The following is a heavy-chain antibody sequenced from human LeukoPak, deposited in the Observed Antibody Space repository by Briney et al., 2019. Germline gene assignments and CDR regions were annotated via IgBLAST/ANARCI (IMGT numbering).Heavy chain of an antibody. CDR1: GFTFNNYA. CDR3: AKDPAYGSGSLNWFDP. J-gene: IGHJ5*02. Sequence: GGSLRLSCAASGFTFNNYAMSWVRQAPGKGLEWVAVIWYDGSNKYYADSVKGRFTISRDNSKNTLYLQMNSLRAEDTAVYYCAKDPAYGSGSLNWFDPWGQGTLVTVSS. V-gene: IGHV3-33*06. CDR2: IWYDGSNK. D-gene: IGHD3-10*01.